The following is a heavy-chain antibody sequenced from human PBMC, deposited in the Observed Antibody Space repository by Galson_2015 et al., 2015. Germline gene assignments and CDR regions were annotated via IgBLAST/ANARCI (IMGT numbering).Heavy chain of an antibody. CDR3: ARVTMGPLPGEYYFDY. CDR2: VGSSSSYT. CDR1: GFTFSDYY. V-gene: IGHV3-11*06. J-gene: IGHJ4*02. Sequence: SLRLSCAASGFTFSDYYMSWIRQAPGKGLEWVSYVGSSSSYTNYADSVKGRFTISRDNAKNSLYLQMNSLRAEDTAVYYCARVTMGPLPGEYYFDYWGQGTLVTVSS. D-gene: IGHD3-10*01.